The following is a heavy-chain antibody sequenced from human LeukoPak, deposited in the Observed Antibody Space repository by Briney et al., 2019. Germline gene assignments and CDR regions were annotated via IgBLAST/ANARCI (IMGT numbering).Heavy chain of an antibody. CDR3: ALDSSGYYYIYAFDY. D-gene: IGHD3-22*01. J-gene: IGHJ4*02. CDR2: IIPIFGTA. V-gene: IGHV1-69*06. CDR1: GGTFSSYA. Sequence: GASVKVSCKASGGTFSSYAISWVRQAPGQGLEWMGGIIPIFGTANYAQKFQGRVTITADKSTSTAYMELSSLRSEDTAVYYCALDSSGYYYIYAFDYWGQGTLVTVSS.